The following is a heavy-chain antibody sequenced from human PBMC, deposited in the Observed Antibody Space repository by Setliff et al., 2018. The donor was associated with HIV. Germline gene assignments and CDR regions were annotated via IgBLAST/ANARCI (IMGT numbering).Heavy chain of an antibody. CDR3: TRIFGDQGYYYGMDV. CDR1: GGSFSDYY. CDR2: ITHSGRT. J-gene: IGHJ6*02. D-gene: IGHD3-3*01. Sequence: PSETLSLTCAVYGGSFSDYYWTWIRQPPGKGLEWIGEITHSGRTNFRPSLRSRVTISVDTSKNQFSLKLNSVTAADTAVYYCTRIFGDQGYYYGMDVWGQGTTVTVS. V-gene: IGHV4-34*01.